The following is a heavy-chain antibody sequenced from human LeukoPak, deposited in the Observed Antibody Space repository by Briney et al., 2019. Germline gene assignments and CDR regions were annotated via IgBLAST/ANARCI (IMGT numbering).Heavy chain of an antibody. CDR2: ITSDSSAM. CDR3: VRDLLWAFDI. Sequence: GGSLRLSCVASGFTFSTYSINWIRQAPGKGLEWISYITSDSSAMSYAGSVKGRFTISRDNAKNSLYLHMNSLSDEDTAMYFCVRDLLWAFDIWGQGTMVTVSS. CDR1: GFTFSTYS. D-gene: IGHD2-21*01. V-gene: IGHV3-48*02. J-gene: IGHJ3*02.